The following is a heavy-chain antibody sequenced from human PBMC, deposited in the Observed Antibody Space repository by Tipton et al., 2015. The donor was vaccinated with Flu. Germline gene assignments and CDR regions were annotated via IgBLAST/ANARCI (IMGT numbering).Heavy chain of an antibody. CDR3: ARAPYSDYDTSGSSFDY. CDR1: GGSISSSSYH. V-gene: IGHV4-61*01. J-gene: IGHJ4*02. D-gene: IGHD3-22*01. CDR2: INYNGGT. Sequence: LRLSCTVSGGSISSSSYHWSWIRQPPGKGLEWIGFINYNGGTDYNPSLKSRVTISVDTSKNQFSLRLSSVTAADTAVYYCARAPYSDYDTSGSSFDYWGQGTLVTVSS.